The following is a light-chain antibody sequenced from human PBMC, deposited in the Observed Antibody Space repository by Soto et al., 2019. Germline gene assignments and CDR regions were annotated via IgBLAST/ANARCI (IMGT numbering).Light chain of an antibody. CDR1: QSLVYSDGNAY. J-gene: IGKJ1*01. CDR3: LHGTHWPPT. V-gene: IGKV2-30*01. Sequence: VVMTQSPLSLPVTLGQPASISCRSSQSLVYSDGNAYLTWFHQRPGQSPRRLIYKASNRDSGVPDRFSGSGSGTDCTLQINRVEAEDVGVYYCLHGTHWPPTFGRGTRVEIK. CDR2: KAS.